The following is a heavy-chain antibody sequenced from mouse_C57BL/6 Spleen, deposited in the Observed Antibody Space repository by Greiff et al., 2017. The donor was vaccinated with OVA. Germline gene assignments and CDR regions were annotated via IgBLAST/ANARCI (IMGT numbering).Heavy chain of an antibody. V-gene: IGHV1-69*01. Sequence: VQLKQPGAELVMPGASVKLSCKASGYTFTSYWMHWVKQRPGQGLEWIGEIDPSDSYTNYNQKFKGKSTLTVDKSSSTAYMQLSSLTSEDSAVYYCARQGYYAMDYWGQGTSVTVSS. CDR3: ARQGYYAMDY. CDR2: IDPSDSYT. J-gene: IGHJ4*01. CDR1: GYTFTSYW.